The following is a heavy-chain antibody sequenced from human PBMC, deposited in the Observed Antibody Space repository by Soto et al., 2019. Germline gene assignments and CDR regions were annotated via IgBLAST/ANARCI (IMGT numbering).Heavy chain of an antibody. J-gene: IGHJ4*02. CDR2: NTHIANX. CDR3: ARSEGRY. CDR1: CGPISSYY. V-gene: IGHV4-59*01. Sequence: PSETLSLTCTVSCGPISSYYWSWIRQPQGTGQWRDGNGYNTHIANXXSTPTLEXXAIIAIDTSHXPFTLXLLSVTSADTAVYYCARSEGRYWRQGTLVTVSS.